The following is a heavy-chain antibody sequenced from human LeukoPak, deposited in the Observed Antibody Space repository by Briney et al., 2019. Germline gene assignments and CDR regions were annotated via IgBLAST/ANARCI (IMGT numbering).Heavy chain of an antibody. V-gene: IGHV3-23*01. J-gene: IGHJ4*02. D-gene: IGHD3-3*01. Sequence: PGRSLRLSCTASGFTFNNYGVTWVRQAPGKGLEWVSVISGDGGTTFYAPFLKGRFTISRDNSKNTVYLQMNSLRAEDTAIYSCARVRSGFYLDTWGQGTLVTVSS. CDR2: ISGDGGTT. CDR3: ARVRSGFYLDT. CDR1: GFTFNNYG.